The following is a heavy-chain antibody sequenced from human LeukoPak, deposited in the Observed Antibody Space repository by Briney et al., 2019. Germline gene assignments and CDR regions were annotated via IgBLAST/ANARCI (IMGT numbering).Heavy chain of an antibody. D-gene: IGHD3-16*01. V-gene: IGHV3-11*04. CDR3: ARFARFGDLQGGGYFDY. Sequence: PGGSLRLSCVASGFTFSDYFMSWIRQAPGKGLEWVSYISSGGSIIYYADSVRGRFTISRDNAKNSLYLQMNSLRAEDTAVYYCARFARFGDLQGGGYFDYWGQGALVTVSS. CDR1: GFTFSDYF. J-gene: IGHJ4*02. CDR2: ISSGGSII.